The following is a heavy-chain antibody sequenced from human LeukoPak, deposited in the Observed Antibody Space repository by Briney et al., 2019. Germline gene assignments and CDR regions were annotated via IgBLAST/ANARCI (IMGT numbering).Heavy chain of an antibody. J-gene: IGHJ4*02. D-gene: IGHD6-19*01. CDR1: GFTVSSNY. CDR2: IYSGGST. CDR3: ARAALYSSGWFHSYYFDY. Sequence: GGSLRLSCAASGFTVSSNYMSWVRQAPGKGLEWVSVIYSGGSTYYADSVRGRFTISRDNSKNTLYLQMNSLRAEDTAVYYCARAALYSSGWFHSYYFDYWGQGTLVTVSS. V-gene: IGHV3-53*01.